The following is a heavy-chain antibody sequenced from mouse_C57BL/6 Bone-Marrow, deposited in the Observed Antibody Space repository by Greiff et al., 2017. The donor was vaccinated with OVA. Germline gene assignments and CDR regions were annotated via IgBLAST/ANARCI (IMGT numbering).Heavy chain of an antibody. CDR2: INSDGGST. V-gene: IGHV5-2*01. D-gene: IGHD1-2*01. CDR3: ARPSLVTTATSFFYYAMDY. Sequence: EVMLVESGGGLVQPGESLKLSCESTEYEFPSYDMSWVRKTPEKRLELVADINSDGGSTYYTDNMERRFIISRDNHKKTVYRQMSSLRSEDTALYYCARPSLVTTATSFFYYAMDYWGQGTSVTVSS. J-gene: IGHJ4*01. CDR1: EYEFPSYD.